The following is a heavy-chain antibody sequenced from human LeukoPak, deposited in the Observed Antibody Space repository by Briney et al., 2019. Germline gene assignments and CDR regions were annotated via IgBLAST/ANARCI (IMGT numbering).Heavy chain of an antibody. Sequence: TLSLTCAISGDSVSSNSVTWNWTRQSPSRGLEWLGRTYYRSTWYNDYAVSVRGRITVNPDTSKNQFSLHLNSVTPEDTAVYYCARRLTQYDCFDPWGQGILVTVSS. CDR2: TYYRSTWYN. CDR3: ARRLTQYDCFDP. J-gene: IGHJ5*02. V-gene: IGHV6-1*01. CDR1: GDSVSSNSVT. D-gene: IGHD2-2*01.